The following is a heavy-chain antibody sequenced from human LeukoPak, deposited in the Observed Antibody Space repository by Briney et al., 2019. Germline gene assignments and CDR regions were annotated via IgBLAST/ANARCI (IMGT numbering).Heavy chain of an antibody. Sequence: PGGSLRLSCAASGFTFSGYAMNWVRQAPGKGLEWVSSISSSSSYIYYADSVKGRFTISRDNAKNSLYLQMNSLRAEDTAVYYCARGITMIVVGYAFDIWGQGTMATVSS. CDR1: GFTFSGYA. D-gene: IGHD3-22*01. J-gene: IGHJ3*02. CDR3: ARGITMIVVGYAFDI. CDR2: ISSSSSYI. V-gene: IGHV3-21*01.